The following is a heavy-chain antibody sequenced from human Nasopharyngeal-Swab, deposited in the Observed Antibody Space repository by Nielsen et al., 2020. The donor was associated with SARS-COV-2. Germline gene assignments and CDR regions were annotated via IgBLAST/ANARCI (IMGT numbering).Heavy chain of an antibody. Sequence: SETLSLTCAVYGGSFSGYYWSWIRQPPGKGLEWIGEINHSGSTYYNPSLKSRVTISVDTSKNQFSLKLSSVTAADTAVYYCARGLYYYDSSGYLGAFDIWGQGTMVTVSS. J-gene: IGHJ3*02. V-gene: IGHV4-34*01. D-gene: IGHD3-22*01. CDR2: INHSGST. CDR1: GGSFSGYY. CDR3: ARGLYYYDSSGYLGAFDI.